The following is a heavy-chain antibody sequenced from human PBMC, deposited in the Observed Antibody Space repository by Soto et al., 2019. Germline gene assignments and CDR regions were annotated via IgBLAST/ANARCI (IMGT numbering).Heavy chain of an antibody. CDR1: GFSFTSYW. J-gene: IGHJ4*02. V-gene: IGHV5-51*01. D-gene: IGHD4-17*01. Sequence: GESLKISCKGSGFSFTSYWIAWMRQMPGKGLEWMAIINPGDSDMRYCPSFRGQVTISVDKSISTAYLQWASLKASDTAMYFCARQGPTVTLDYWGQGTLVTVSS. CDR3: ARQGPTVTLDY. CDR2: INPGDSDM.